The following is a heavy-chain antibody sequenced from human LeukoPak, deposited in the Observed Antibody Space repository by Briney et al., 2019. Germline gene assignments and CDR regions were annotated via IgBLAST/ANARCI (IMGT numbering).Heavy chain of an antibody. CDR2: IYYSGST. V-gene: IGHV4-39*07. J-gene: IGHJ3*02. CDR1: RGSISSSSYY. CDR3: ARVPRATVTVLGAFDI. D-gene: IGHD4-17*01. Sequence: SETLSLTCTVSRGSISSSSYYWGWIRQPPGKGLEWIGSIYYSGSTYYNPSLKSRVTISVDTSKNQFSLKLSSVTAADTAVYYCARVPRATVTVLGAFDIWGQGTMVTVSS.